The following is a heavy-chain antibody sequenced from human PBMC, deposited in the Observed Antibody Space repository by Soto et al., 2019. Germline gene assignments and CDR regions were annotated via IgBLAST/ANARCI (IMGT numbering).Heavy chain of an antibody. V-gene: IGHV3-74*03. J-gene: IGHJ6*02. CDR3: ARDSDAPHV. CDR2: INIDGSGT. CDR1: GFTFSNYW. Sequence: PGGSLRLSCAASGFTFSNYWMHWVRQAPGKGLVWVSRINIDGSGTTYADSVKGRFTISRDNAKNTVFLEMKNLRAEDTAVYYCARDSDAPHVWGQGTTVTVS.